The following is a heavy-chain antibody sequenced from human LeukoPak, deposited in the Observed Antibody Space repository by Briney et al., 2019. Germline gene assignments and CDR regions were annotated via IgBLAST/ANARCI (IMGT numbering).Heavy chain of an antibody. CDR2: FNPEDGES. CDR1: GYIFTELS. J-gene: IGHJ6*03. CDR3: ARGQSTPYNWNECYYYYYMDV. V-gene: IGHV1-24*01. Sequence: ASVKVSCKVSGYIFTELSMHWVRQAPGKGLEWMGGFNPEDGESFYAQKFQGRVTITTDESTSTAYMELSSLRSEDTAVYYCARGQSTPYNWNECYYYYYMDVWGKGTTVTVSS. D-gene: IGHD1-20*01.